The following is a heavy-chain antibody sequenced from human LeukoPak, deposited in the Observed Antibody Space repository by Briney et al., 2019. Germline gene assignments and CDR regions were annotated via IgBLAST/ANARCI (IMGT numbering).Heavy chain of an antibody. CDR3: ARVATGSSSEGGY. CDR2: ISYDGSNK. D-gene: IGHD6-6*01. CDR1: GLTFSSYA. V-gene: IGHV3-30-3*01. J-gene: IGHJ4*02. Sequence: PGRSLRLSCAASGLTFSSYAMHWVRQAPGKGLEWVAVISYDGSNKYYADSVKGRFTISRDNSKNTLYLQMNSLRAEDTAVYYCARVATGSSSEGGYWGQGTLVTVSS.